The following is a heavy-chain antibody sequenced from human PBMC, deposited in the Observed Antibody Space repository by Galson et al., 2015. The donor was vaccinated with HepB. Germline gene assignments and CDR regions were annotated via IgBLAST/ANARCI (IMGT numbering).Heavy chain of an antibody. D-gene: IGHD3-10*01. CDR2: ISSSSSYI. V-gene: IGHV3-21*01. J-gene: IGHJ3*02. Sequence: SLRLSCAASGFTFSSYSMNWVRQAPGKGLEWVSSISSSSSYIYYADSVKGRFTISRDNAKNSLYLQMNSLRAEDTAVYYCARERRECAFDIWGQGTMVTVSS. CDR1: GFTFSSYS. CDR3: ARERRECAFDI.